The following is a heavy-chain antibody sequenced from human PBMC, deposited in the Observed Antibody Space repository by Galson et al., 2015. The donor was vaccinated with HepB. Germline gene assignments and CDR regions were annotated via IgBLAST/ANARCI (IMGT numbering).Heavy chain of an antibody. CDR1: GDSMKNFY. Sequence: SETLSLTCTVSGDSMKNFYWSWIRQSAGKEPEWIGDIHYSGTTNYSPSLKSRVAISIDTSKNEFAVRLNSVTAADTAVYFCARRGVYYDVLTDRHYHYNGFDVWGPGTTVAVSS. CDR3: ARRGVYYDVLTDRHYHYNGFDV. V-gene: IGHV4-59*08. J-gene: IGHJ6*02. CDR2: IHYSGTT. D-gene: IGHD3-9*01.